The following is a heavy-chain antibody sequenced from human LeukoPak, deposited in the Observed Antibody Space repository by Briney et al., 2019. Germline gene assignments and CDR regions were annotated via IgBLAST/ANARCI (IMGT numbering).Heavy chain of an antibody. V-gene: IGHV4-30-2*01. D-gene: IGHD3-10*01. CDR1: GGSVGSGGYS. CDR3: ARDRDYYGSGSSGAFDV. J-gene: IGHJ3*01. Sequence: SETLSLTCAVSGGSVGSGGYSWSWIRQPPGKGLEWIGYIYQSGSTFYNPSLKSRVTISVDRSKNQFSLQLSSVTAADTAVYYCARDRDYYGSGSSGAFDVWGQGTMVTVSS. CDR2: IYQSGST.